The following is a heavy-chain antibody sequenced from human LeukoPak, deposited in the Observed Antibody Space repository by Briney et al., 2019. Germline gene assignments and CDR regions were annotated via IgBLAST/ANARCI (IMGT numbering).Heavy chain of an antibody. CDR3: ARAKRYSGNQNTGRWFDP. CDR1: GGSFSGYY. CDR2: INHSGST. D-gene: IGHD1-26*01. V-gene: IGHV4-34*01. Sequence: PSETLSLTCAVYGGSFSGYYWSWIRQPPGKGLEWIGEINHSGSTNYNPSLKSRVTISVDTSKNQFSLKLSSVTAADTAVYYCARAKRYSGNQNTGRWFDPWGQGTLVTVSS. J-gene: IGHJ5*02.